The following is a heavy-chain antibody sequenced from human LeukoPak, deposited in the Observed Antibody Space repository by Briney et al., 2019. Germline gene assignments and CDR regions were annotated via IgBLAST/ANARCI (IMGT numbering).Heavy chain of an antibody. V-gene: IGHV3-43*02. CDR1: GFTFDDYA. CDR3: AKDILPEGGYEFDY. J-gene: IGHJ4*02. CDR2: ISGGGGST. D-gene: IGHD5-12*01. Sequence: GGSLRLSCAASGFTFDDYAMHWVRQAPGKGLEWVSLISGGGGSTYYADSVKGRFTISRDNSKNSLYLQMNSLRTEDTALYYCAKDILPEGGYEFDYWGQGTLVTVSS.